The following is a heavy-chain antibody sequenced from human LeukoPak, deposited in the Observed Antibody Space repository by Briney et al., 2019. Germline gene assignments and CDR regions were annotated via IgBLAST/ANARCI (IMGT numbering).Heavy chain of an antibody. CDR2: ISSNCRIT. J-gene: IGHJ4*02. V-gene: IGHV3-64*02. CDR1: GFTFGTYA. CDR3: ARVSGWYWFDN. Sequence: GGSLRLSCAASGFTFGTYAMHWVRQAPGKGLEYVSAISSNCRITYYADSVKGRFTISRDNSKNILYLQMGSLRTEDTAVYYRARVSGWYWFDNWGQGTLVTVSS. D-gene: IGHD6-19*01.